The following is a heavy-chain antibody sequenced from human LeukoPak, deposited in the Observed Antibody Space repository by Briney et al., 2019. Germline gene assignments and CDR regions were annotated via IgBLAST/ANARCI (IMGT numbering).Heavy chain of an antibody. CDR2: ILTSGTT. V-gene: IGHV4-4*09. J-gene: IGHJ4*02. Sequence: SETLSLTCTVSNGSISSYHWSWVRQPPGKGLEWIGYILTSGTTNYNPSLKSRLTISVDTSKNQFTLKLSSVTAADTAVYYCARARGTTYYDFWSGYFIFDYWGQGTLVTVSS. CDR1: NGSISSYH. D-gene: IGHD3-3*01. CDR3: ARARGTTYYDFWSGYFIFDY.